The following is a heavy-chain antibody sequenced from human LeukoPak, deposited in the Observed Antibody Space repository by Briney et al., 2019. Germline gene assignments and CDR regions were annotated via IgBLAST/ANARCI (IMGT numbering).Heavy chain of an antibody. CDR1: GFTFSSYS. J-gene: IGHJ4*02. CDR3: AREARGDPGYFDY. CDR2: ISSSSSYI. D-gene: IGHD2-21*02. V-gene: IGHV3-21*01. Sequence: GGSLRLSCAASGFTFSSYSMNWVRQAPGKGLEWVSSISSSSSYICYADSVKGRFTISRDNAKNSLYLQMNSLRAEDTAVYYCAREARGDPGYFDYWGQGTLVTVSS.